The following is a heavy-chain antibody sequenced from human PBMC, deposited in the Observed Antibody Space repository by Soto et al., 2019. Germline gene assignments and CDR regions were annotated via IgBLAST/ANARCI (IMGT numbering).Heavy chain of an antibody. V-gene: IGHV1-18*01. CDR2: ISAYNGNT. Sequence: GASVKVSCKAFCYTFTSFGISWVRQAPGQRLEWMGWISAYNGNTNYAQKLQGRVTMTTDTSTSTAYMELRSLRSDDTAVYYCARTPRDYAYCSGGSCYGNAFDIWGQGTMVTV. CDR1: CYTFTSFG. CDR3: ARTPRDYAYCSGGSCYGNAFDI. J-gene: IGHJ3*02. D-gene: IGHD2-15*01.